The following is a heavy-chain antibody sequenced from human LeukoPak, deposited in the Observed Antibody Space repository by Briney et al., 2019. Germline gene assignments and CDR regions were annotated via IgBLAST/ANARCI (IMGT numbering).Heavy chain of an antibody. CDR2: MNPNSGKT. J-gene: IGHJ5*02. CDR1: GYTFTCYV. V-gene: IGHV1-8*03. Sequence: ASVKVSCKASGYTFTCYVINWVRQATGQGLEWMGWMNPNSGKTGYAQKFQGRVTITRNTAISTADMELSSLRSEDTAVYYCARGDVVVPAANRCNWFDPWGQGTLVTVSS. D-gene: IGHD2-2*01. CDR3: ARGDVVVPAANRCNWFDP.